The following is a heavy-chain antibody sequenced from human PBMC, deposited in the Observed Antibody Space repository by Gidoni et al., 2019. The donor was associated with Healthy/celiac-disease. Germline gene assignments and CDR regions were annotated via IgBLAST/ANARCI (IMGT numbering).Heavy chain of an antibody. CDR1: GFTFSTYG. Sequence: QVQLVESGGGVVQPGRSLRLSCAASGFTFSTYGMHWVRQAPGKGLEWVAVISYDGSNKYYADSVKGRFTISRDNSKNTLYLQMNSLRAEDTAVYYCAKDSVRVEMATINPFDYWGQGTLVTVSS. V-gene: IGHV3-30*18. J-gene: IGHJ4*02. CDR3: AKDSVRVEMATINPFDY. CDR2: ISYDGSNK. D-gene: IGHD5-12*01.